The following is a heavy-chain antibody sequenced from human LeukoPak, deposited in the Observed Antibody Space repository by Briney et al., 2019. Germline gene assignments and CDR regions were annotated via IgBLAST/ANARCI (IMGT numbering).Heavy chain of an antibody. J-gene: IGHJ4*02. D-gene: IGHD3-22*01. CDR2: INHSGST. Sequence: PSETLSLTCAVYGGSFSGYYWSWIRQPPGKGLEWTGEINHSGSTNYNPSLKSRVTISVDTSKNQFSLKLSSVTAADTAVYYCARGARYYYDSSGYYLDYWGQGTLVTVSS. V-gene: IGHV4-34*01. CDR1: GGSFSGYY. CDR3: ARGARYYYDSSGYYLDY.